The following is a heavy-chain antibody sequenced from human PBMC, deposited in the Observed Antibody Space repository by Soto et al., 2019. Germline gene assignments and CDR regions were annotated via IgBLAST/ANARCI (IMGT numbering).Heavy chain of an antibody. J-gene: IGHJ4*02. CDR1: GASISRSTYF. CDR3: ARRAYGGQMDY. D-gene: IGHD4-17*01. V-gene: IGHV4-39*01. Sequence: SETLSLTCTVSGASISRSTYFWGWIRQPPGRGLEWIGSVYSSGSTNYNPSLKSRVTISVDTSTNRFSLKLTSVTAADTAVYYCARRAYGGQMDYWGQGTLVTVSS. CDR2: VYSSGST.